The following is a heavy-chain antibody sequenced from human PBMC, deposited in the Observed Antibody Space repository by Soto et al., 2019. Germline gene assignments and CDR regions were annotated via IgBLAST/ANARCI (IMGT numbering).Heavy chain of an antibody. CDR3: ASSYGAGYRAFDY. CDR1: GDTFTFYS. CDR2: INPILSMS. J-gene: IGHJ4*02. V-gene: IGHV1-69*02. Sequence: QVQLVQSGAEVKRPGSSVKVSCKASGDTFTFYSINWVRQAPGLGLEWMGRINPILSMSNYAQSLQGRGTMTADKSTSTAYMELSSLRSEDTAIYYCASSYGAGYRAFDYWGQGALVTVSS. D-gene: IGHD3-10*01.